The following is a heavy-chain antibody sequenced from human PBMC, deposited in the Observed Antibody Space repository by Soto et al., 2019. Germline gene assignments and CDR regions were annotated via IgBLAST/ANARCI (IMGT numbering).Heavy chain of an antibody. Sequence: EVHLLESGGGLVHPGESLRLSCGASGFTFSSCVMTWVRQAPGKGLEWVSCITDSGTGTYYADSVKGRFTISRDNSKNTMYLQMNHRRAEDTGVYYCAKGLINGRWYAEDWGQGTLVTVSS. CDR3: AKGLINGRWYAED. D-gene: IGHD6-13*01. V-gene: IGHV3-23*01. CDR2: ITDSGTGT. CDR1: GFTFSSCV. J-gene: IGHJ4*02.